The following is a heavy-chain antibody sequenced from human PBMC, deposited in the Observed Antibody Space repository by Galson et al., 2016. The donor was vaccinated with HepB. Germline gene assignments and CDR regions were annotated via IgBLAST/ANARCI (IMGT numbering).Heavy chain of an antibody. V-gene: IGHV3-74*01. CDR3: VRSGGWPDF. CDR1: GFTFSSYW. D-gene: IGHD6-19*01. Sequence: SLRLSCAASGFTFSSYWMHWVRQAPGKGLMWDSHINIDGKTTNYADSVKGRFTISRDNAKSTVFLEMNSLRADDTAVYYCVRSGGWPDFWGQGTLVTVSS. J-gene: IGHJ4*02. CDR2: INIDGKTT.